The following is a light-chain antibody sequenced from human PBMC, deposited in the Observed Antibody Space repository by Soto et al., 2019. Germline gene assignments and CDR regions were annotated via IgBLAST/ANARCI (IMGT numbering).Light chain of an antibody. J-gene: IGKJ5*01. V-gene: IGKV1-9*01. Sequence: IQMTQPPSSLSASVGDRGTISCRASQSIATYLNWYQQKPGKAPKLLMYAASTLQSGVPSRFSGSGSGTEFTLTISSLQPEDFATYYCQQLNSYLITFGQGTKVDIK. CDR3: QQLNSYLIT. CDR1: QSIATY. CDR2: AAS.